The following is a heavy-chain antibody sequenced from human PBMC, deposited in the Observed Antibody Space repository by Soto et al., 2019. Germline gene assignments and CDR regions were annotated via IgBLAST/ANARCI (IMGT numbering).Heavy chain of an antibody. CDR1: RFCFYIYT. Sequence: GGSLNLSCAAYRFCFYIYTMSWVRQAPGKGLEWVSVINSDGTTYYADSVKGRFTISRDNSKNTLFLQLNSLRAEDTAVYYCAREAGSSSYYYALDVWGQGT. CDR3: AREAGSSSYYYALDV. V-gene: IGHV3-53*01. CDR2: INSDGTT. D-gene: IGHD6-6*01. J-gene: IGHJ6*02.